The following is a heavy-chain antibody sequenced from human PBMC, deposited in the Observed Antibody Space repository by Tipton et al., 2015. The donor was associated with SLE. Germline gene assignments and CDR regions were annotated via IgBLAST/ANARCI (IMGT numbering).Heavy chain of an antibody. V-gene: IGHV4-38-2*02. D-gene: IGHD6-13*01. J-gene: IGHJ4*02. Sequence: TLSLTCIVSGYSISSGYFWSWIRQPPERGLEWIGCVSHTETTYSNPSLKSRVTMSLDTSNNQFSLKVTSVTAADSAVYYCARGLGIAAAGALGYWGQGTLVTVSS. CDR1: GYSISSGYF. CDR3: ARGLGIAAAGALGY. CDR2: VSHTETT.